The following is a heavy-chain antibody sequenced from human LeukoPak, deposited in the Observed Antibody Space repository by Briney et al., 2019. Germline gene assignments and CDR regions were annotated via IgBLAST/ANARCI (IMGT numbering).Heavy chain of an antibody. V-gene: IGHV4-4*07. CDR1: GGSISSYY. CDR3: ARELLVATITWFDP. CDR2: IYTSGST. D-gene: IGHD5-12*01. J-gene: IGHJ5*02. Sequence: SETLCLTCTVSGGSISSYYWSWIRQPAGKGLEWIGRIYTSGSTNYNPSLKSRVTMSVDTSKNQFSLRLSSVTAADTAVYYCARELLVATITWFDPWGQGTLVTVSS.